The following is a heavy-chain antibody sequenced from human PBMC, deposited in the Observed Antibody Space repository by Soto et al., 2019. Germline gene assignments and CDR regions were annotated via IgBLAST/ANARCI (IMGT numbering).Heavy chain of an antibody. V-gene: IGHV4-59*01. CDR3: ARVSSGWWYFXY. CDR1: GGSISSYY. D-gene: IGHD6-19*01. Sequence: PSETLSLTCTVSGGSISSYYWSWIRQPPGKGLEWIGYIYYSGSTNYNPSLKSRVTISVNTSKNQFSLKLTSVTAADTAVYYCARVSSGWWYFXYWGQGTLVTVSS. J-gene: IGHJ4*02. CDR2: IYYSGST.